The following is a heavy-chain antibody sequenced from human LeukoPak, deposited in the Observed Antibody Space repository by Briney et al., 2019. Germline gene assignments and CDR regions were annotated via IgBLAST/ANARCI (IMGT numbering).Heavy chain of an antibody. V-gene: IGHV3-23*01. J-gene: IGHJ4*02. CDR3: AKESGYCSGGSCYSTFDY. D-gene: IGHD2-15*01. CDR2: ISGSGGST. CDR1: GFTFSSYA. Sequence: GGSLRLSCAASGFTFSSYAMSWVRQPPGKGLEWVSAISGSGGSTYYADSVKGRFTISRDNSKNTLYLQMNSLRAEDTAVYYCAKESGYCSGGSCYSTFDYWGQGTLVTVSS.